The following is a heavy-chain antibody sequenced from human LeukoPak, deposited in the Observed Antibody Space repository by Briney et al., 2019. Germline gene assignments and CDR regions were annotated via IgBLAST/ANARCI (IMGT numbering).Heavy chain of an antibody. CDR3: ATVGSITGTFDY. V-gene: IGHV4-39*01. D-gene: IGHD1-14*01. J-gene: IGHJ4*02. CDR2: IYYGGST. Sequence: KPSETLSLTCTVSGGSISSSSSYWGWIRQPPGKGLDWIGNIYYGGSTYDNASLKSRVTISVDASKNQFSLKLSSVTAADTAVYFCATVGSITGTFDYWGQGILVTVPS. CDR1: GGSISSSSSY.